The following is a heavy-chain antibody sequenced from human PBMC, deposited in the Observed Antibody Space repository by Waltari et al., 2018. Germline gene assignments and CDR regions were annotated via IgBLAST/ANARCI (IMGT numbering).Heavy chain of an antibody. V-gene: IGHV3-11*01. CDR3: ARDGGGTNRSYRYFDL. CDR2: MSSSGTFV. J-gene: IGHJ2*01. Sequence: QVQLVESGGGLVKPGGSMRLSCAASGFSFSDSYMSWRGQAPGKGLEWSSHMSSSGTFVYYADSVKGRCTISRDNAKNSLYLQMNSLKDEDTAVYYCARDGGGTNRSYRYFDLWGRGTLVRVSS. CDR1: GFSFSDSY. D-gene: IGHD2-15*01.